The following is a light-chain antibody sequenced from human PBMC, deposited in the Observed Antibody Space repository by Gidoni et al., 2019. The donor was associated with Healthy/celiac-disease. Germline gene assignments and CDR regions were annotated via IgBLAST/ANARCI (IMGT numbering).Light chain of an antibody. CDR1: QSVSSN. CDR3: QQYNNWPLT. V-gene: IGKV3-15*01. Sequence: EIVMTQSPATLSVSTGERATLSCRASQSVSSNLAWYQQKPGQATRILIYGASTRATGIPARFSGSGSGTEFTLTISSLQSEDFAVYYCQQYNNWPLTFGGGTKVEIK. CDR2: GAS. J-gene: IGKJ4*01.